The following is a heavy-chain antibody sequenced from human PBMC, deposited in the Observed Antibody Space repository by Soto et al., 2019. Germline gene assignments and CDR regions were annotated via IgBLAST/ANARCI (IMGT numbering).Heavy chain of an antibody. CDR1: GYTFTGNY. V-gene: IGHV1-2*04. Sequence: QVQLVQSGAEVKKPGASVKVSCKASGYTFTGNYMHWVRQAPGQGFEWMGWINVNSGGTKYAQKFQGWVTMTRDTSISTAYMELSRLRSDDMAVYYCARGDKLSLYPQLDYWGQGTLVTVSS. CDR3: ARGDKLSLYPQLDY. CDR2: INVNSGGT. J-gene: IGHJ4*02. D-gene: IGHD3-16*02.